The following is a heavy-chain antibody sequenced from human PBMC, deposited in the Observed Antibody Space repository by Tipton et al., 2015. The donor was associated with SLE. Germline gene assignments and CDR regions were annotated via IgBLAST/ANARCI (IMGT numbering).Heavy chain of an antibody. CDR2: SHHSGST. Sequence: TLSLTCAVSGFSISSGYYWGWIRQPPGKGLEWIGTSHHSGSTYYNPSLESLVTISLDPSKNHFSLKLTSVTAADTAVYYCAKDPLSWDYYYGLDVWGQGTAVTVSS. CDR1: GFSISSGYY. CDR3: AKDPLSWDYYYGLDV. V-gene: IGHV4-38-2*02. D-gene: IGHD3-10*01. J-gene: IGHJ6*02.